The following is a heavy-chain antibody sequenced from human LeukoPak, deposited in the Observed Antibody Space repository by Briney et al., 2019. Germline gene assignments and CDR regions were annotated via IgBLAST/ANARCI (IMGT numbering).Heavy chain of an antibody. Sequence: ASVQVSCKASGGTFSSYAISWVRQAAGQGLEWMGGIIPIFGTANYAQKFQGRVTITTDESTSTAYMELSSLRSEDTAVYYCARVVNDYKFDYWGQGTLVTVSS. CDR2: IIPIFGTA. CDR3: ARVVNDYKFDY. CDR1: GGTFSSYA. V-gene: IGHV1-69*05. D-gene: IGHD4-11*01. J-gene: IGHJ4*02.